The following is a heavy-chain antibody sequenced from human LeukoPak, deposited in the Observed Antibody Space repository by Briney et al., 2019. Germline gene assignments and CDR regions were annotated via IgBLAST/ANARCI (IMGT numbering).Heavy chain of an antibody. V-gene: IGHV3-21*05. CDR3: ARGLRGRIAVAGDYFDY. J-gene: IGHJ4*02. CDR2: ISSSSSYI. D-gene: IGHD6-19*01. CDR1: GFTFSSCG. Sequence: GGSLRLSCAASGFTFSSCGMNWVRQAPGKGLEWVSYISSSSSYIYYADSVKGRFTISRDNAKNSLYLQMNSLRAEDTAVYYCARGLRGRIAVAGDYFDYWGQGTLVTVSS.